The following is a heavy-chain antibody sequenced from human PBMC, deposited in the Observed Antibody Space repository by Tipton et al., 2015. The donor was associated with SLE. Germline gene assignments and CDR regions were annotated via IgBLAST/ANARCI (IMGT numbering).Heavy chain of an antibody. J-gene: IGHJ2*01. Sequence: TLSLTCAVYGRSFSSYYWSWIRQPPGKGLEWIGEINHGGVTNYNPSLKSRVTISLDASHNHLSLRLNSLTAADTAVYYCARDVSSGWYFDLWGRGTLVTVSS. CDR1: GRSFSSYY. CDR3: ARDVSSGWYFDL. V-gene: IGHV4-34*01. CDR2: INHGGVT. D-gene: IGHD6-19*01.